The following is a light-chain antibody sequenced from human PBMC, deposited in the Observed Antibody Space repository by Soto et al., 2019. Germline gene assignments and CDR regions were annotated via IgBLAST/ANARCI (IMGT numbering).Light chain of an antibody. V-gene: IGLV1-40*01. CDR1: SSNIGAGYD. CDR3: QSYDSRLREV. J-gene: IGLJ3*02. Sequence: QSVLTQPPSVSGAPGQRVTISCTGSSSNIGAGYDVHWYQQLPGTAPKLLIYGNSNLPSGVPDRFSGSKSGTSASLAITGLQAEDEADYYCQSYDSRLREVLGGGTKLTVL. CDR2: GNS.